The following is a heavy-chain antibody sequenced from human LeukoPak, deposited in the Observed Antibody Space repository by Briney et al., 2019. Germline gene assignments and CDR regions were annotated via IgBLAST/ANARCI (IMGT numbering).Heavy chain of an antibody. D-gene: IGHD1-1*01. V-gene: IGHV3-48*01. CDR1: GFTFSSYA. CDR2: ISSSTSTI. Sequence: GRSLRLSCAASGFTFSSYAMHWVRQAPGKGLEWVSYISSSTSTIFYADSVKGRFTISRDNAKNSLYLQMNSLRVEDTAVYYCARGSRTTPGGYFDYWGQGTLVTVSS. J-gene: IGHJ4*02. CDR3: ARGSRTTPGGYFDY.